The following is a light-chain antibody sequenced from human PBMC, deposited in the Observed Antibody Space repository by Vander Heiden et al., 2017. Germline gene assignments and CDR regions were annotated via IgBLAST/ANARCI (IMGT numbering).Light chain of an antibody. V-gene: IGKV3-20*01. CDR3: QQYGSSPYT. CDR1: QSVSSSY. CDR2: GAS. Sequence: TLLTQSPGTLSLSPGERATLSCRASQSVSSSYIAWYQQKPGQAPRLLIYGASSRPTGIPGRFSGSGSGTDFTLTISSLEPEDFAVYYCQQYGSSPYTFGQGTKLEIK. J-gene: IGKJ2*01.